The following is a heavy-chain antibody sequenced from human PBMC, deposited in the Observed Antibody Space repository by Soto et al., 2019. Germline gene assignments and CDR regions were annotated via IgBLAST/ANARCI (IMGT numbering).Heavy chain of an antibody. CDR3: TYTVTTNGMDV. J-gene: IGHJ6*02. CDR1: GLAFSRYA. Sequence: QVQLVESGGGVVQPGRSLRLSCVVSGLAFSRYAMHWVRQAPGQGLDWVALISYDGSNIYYADSVKGRFTISRDNSKNTLYLEMNSLRAEDTVVYYCTYTVTTNGMDVWGQGTTVILSS. CDR2: ISYDGSNI. V-gene: IGHV3-30-3*01. D-gene: IGHD4-17*01.